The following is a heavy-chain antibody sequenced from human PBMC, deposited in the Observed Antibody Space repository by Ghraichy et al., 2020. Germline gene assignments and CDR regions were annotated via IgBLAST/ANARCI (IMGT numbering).Heavy chain of an antibody. Sequence: ASVKVSCKASGYIFTDYYMHWVRQAPGQGLEWMGWINPNSGGTHFAPEFHGRVSLTRDTSINSAYMEMRWLTSDDTAIYYCARGGTTATYSSQSPGDYWGQGTLVTVSS. V-gene: IGHV1-2*02. CDR1: GYIFTDYY. J-gene: IGHJ4*02. CDR2: INPNSGGT. D-gene: IGHD6-19*01. CDR3: ARGGTTATYSSQSPGDY.